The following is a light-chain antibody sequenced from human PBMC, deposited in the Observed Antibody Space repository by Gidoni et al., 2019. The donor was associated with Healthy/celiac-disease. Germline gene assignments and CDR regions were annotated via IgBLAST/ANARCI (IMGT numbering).Light chain of an antibody. V-gene: IGLV2-11*01. CDR1: SSDVGGYNY. J-gene: IGLJ3*02. CDR2: YVS. CDR3: RSYAGSYTRV. Sequence: QSALTQPRSVSGSPGQSVTISCTGTSSDVGGYNYVSWYQQHPGKAPQLKIYYVSKRPSGVPYPLPCFKSWHTAPPTISGLQAEEEADYFLRSYAGSYTRVFGGGTQLTV.